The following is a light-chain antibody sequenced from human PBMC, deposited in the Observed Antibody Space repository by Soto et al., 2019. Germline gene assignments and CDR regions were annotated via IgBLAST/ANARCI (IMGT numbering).Light chain of an antibody. CDR3: QQYSTYPWT. Sequence: DIQMTQSPSTLSASVGERVTNTCRASQNISTLLAWYQQRPGKAPNLLIYKASSLESGVPSRFSGSGSGTEFTLTISSLQPDDFATYFCQQYSTYPWTFGQGTKVDIK. CDR1: QNISTL. V-gene: IGKV1-5*03. J-gene: IGKJ1*01. CDR2: KAS.